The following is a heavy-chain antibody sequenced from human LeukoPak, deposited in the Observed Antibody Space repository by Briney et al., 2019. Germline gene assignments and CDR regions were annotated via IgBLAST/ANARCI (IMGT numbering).Heavy chain of an antibody. CDR3: ARHQDGYNPGFGY. V-gene: IGHV4-39*01. D-gene: IGHD5-24*01. Sequence: SETLSLTCTVSGDSINSSPYYWGWIRQPPGKGLEWIGSIYYSGSTYYNPSLKSRATISVDTSKNQFSLKLSSVTAAASAVFYCARHQDGYNPGFGYWGQGTLVTVSS. CDR2: IYYSGST. J-gene: IGHJ4*02. CDR1: GDSINSSPYY.